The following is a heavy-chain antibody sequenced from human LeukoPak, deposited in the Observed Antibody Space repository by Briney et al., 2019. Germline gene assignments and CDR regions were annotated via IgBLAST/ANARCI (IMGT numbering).Heavy chain of an antibody. D-gene: IGHD3-9*01. CDR1: GFTFSGSA. V-gene: IGHV3-73*01. CDR3: TRQRYFDWLGDDAFDI. CDR2: IRSKANSSAT. J-gene: IGHJ3*02. Sequence: GGSLRLSCAASGFTFSGSAMHWVRQASGKGLEWVGRIRSKANSSATAYAASVKGRFTISRDDSKNTAYLQMNSLKTEDTAVYYCTRQRYFDWLGDDAFDIWGQGTMVTVSS.